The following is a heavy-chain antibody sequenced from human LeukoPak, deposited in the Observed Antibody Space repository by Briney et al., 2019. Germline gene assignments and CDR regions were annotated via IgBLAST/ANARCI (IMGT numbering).Heavy chain of an antibody. J-gene: IGHJ6*04. D-gene: IGHD2/OR15-2a*01. CDR2: IYYSGST. V-gene: IGHV4-61*01. Sequence: PSETLSLTCTVSGGSVSSGSYYWSWIRQPPGKGLEWIGYIYYSGSTNYNPSLKSRVTISVDTSKNQFSLKLSSVTAADTAVYYCARALEYCSCMDVWGKGTTVTVSS. CDR1: GGSVSSGSYY. CDR3: ARALEYCSCMDV.